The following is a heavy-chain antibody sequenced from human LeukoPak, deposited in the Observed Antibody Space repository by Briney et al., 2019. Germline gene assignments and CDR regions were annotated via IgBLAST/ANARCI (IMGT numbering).Heavy chain of an antibody. J-gene: IGHJ6*03. D-gene: IGHD3-16*01. CDR2: ITSRSAFT. CDR3: ARDLTSAFWSPGGYYYMDV. CDR1: GFSFSDYS. Sequence: GGSLRLSCVASGFSFSDYSMNWVRQSPGKGLEWISYITSRSAFTYFADSVKGRFTVSRDDAKKSVYLHLNSLRVDDTAVYYCARDLTSAFWSPGGYYYMDVWGKGTAVTVSS. V-gene: IGHV3-48*01.